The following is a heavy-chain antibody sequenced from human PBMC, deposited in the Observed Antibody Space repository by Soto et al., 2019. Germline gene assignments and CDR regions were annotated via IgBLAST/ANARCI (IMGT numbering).Heavy chain of an antibody. CDR3: VTDAETLFDH. V-gene: IGHV3-74*01. CDR1: GFTFSNYW. CDR2: ISSAGTGT. J-gene: IGHJ4*02. Sequence: GGSLRLSCAASGFTFSNYWMHWVRQVPGKGLAWVSHISSAGTGTGYADSVKGRFTISRDNAKNTLYLQMNSLTAEDTAIYHCVTDAETLFDHWGQGTQVTVSS.